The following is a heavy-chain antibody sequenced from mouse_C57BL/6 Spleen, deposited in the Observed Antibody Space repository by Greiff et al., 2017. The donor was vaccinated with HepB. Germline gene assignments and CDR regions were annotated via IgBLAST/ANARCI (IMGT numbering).Heavy chain of an antibody. J-gene: IGHJ3*01. CDR2: INPSTGGT. CDR1: GYSFTGYY. CDR3: AISDYYGSFAY. D-gene: IGHD1-1*01. Sequence: EVQLQQSGPELVKPGASVKISCKASGYSFTGYYMNWVKQSPEKSLEWIGEINPSTGGTTYNQKFKAKATLTVDKSSSTAYMQLKSLTSEDSAVYYCAISDYYGSFAYWGQGTLVTVSA. V-gene: IGHV1-42*01.